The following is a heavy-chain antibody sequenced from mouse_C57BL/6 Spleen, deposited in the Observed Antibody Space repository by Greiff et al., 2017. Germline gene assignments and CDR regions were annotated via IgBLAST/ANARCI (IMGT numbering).Heavy chain of an antibody. CDR2: IDPETGGT. CDR1: GYTFTDYE. Sequence: VQLQQSGAELVRPGASVTLSCKASGYTFTDYEMHWVKQTPVHGLEWIGAIDPETGGTAYNQKFKGKAILTADKSSSTAYMELRSLTSEDSAVYSCTRETAQATDYWGQGTTLTVSS. V-gene: IGHV1-15*01. CDR3: TRETAQATDY. D-gene: IGHD3-2*02. J-gene: IGHJ2*01.